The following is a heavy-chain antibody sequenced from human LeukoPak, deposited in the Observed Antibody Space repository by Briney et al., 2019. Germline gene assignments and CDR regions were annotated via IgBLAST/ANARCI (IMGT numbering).Heavy chain of an antibody. CDR3: ARGHHYYESIRGAFFDY. CDR1: GFTPSSDC. CDR2: IKKDGSEN. V-gene: IGHV3-7*01. Sequence: GGSLRLSCALSGFTPSSDCMSWVRQAPGKGLEWVANIKKDGSENYYVDSVKGRFTISRDNAKNSLYLQMNSLRAEGTAVYYCARGHHYYESIRGAFFDYWGQGTLVTVSS. J-gene: IGHJ4*02. D-gene: IGHD3-22*01.